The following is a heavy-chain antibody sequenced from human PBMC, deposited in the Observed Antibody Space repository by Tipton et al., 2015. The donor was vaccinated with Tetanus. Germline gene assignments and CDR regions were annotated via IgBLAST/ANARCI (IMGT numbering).Heavy chain of an antibody. CDR2: FSTYRKTI. CDR3: ARGMDYDSSGIDDF. Sequence: SLRLSCAASGFMFSSYTMSWVRQAPGKGLEWIACFSTYRKTIYYADAVKGRFTISRDNAKNTLFLQMSSLTDEDTAIYYCARGMDYDSSGIDDFWGQGTLVTVSS. D-gene: IGHD3-22*01. V-gene: IGHV3-48*02. J-gene: IGHJ4*02. CDR1: GFMFSSYT.